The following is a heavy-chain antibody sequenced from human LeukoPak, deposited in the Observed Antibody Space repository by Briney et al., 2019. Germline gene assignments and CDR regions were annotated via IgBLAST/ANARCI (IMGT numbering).Heavy chain of an antibody. V-gene: IGHV3-21*04. CDR2: ISGSGDNT. Sequence: PGGSLRLSCAASGFTFSSYAMNWVRQAPGKGLEWISSISGSGDNTYYADSVKGRFTISRDNAKNSLYLQMNSLRAEDTAVYYCARRDYYYYMDVWGKGTTVTISS. CDR3: ARRDYYYYMDV. CDR1: GFTFSSYA. J-gene: IGHJ6*03.